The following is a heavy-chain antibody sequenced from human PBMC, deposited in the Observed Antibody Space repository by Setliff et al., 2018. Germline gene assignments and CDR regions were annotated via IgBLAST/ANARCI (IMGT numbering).Heavy chain of an antibody. CDR2: IYHSGST. V-gene: IGHV4-39*07. Sequence: KASETLSLTCTVSDASIGGSGYYWGWIRQPPGKGPEWIGSIYHSGSTYYNPSLKSRVTISVDTSKNQFSLKLSSVTAADTAVYYCARLRYYGSGSYLDYWGQGTLVTVSS. J-gene: IGHJ4*02. CDR1: DASIGGSGYY. CDR3: ARLRYYGSGSYLDY. D-gene: IGHD3-10*01.